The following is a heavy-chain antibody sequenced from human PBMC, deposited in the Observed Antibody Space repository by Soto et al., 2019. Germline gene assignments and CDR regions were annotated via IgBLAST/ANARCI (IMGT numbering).Heavy chain of an antibody. CDR2: IYYSGST. Sequence: QVQLQESGPGLVKPSQTLSLTCTVSGGSISSGGYYWSWIRQHPGKGLEWIGYIYYSGSTYYNPYLKSRVTILVDTSKNQFSLKLSSVTAADTAVYYCARGGTVNANWRPNWFDPWGQGTLVTVSS. D-gene: IGHD1-1*01. CDR3: ARGGTVNANWRPNWFDP. V-gene: IGHV4-31*03. J-gene: IGHJ5*02. CDR1: GGSISSGGYY.